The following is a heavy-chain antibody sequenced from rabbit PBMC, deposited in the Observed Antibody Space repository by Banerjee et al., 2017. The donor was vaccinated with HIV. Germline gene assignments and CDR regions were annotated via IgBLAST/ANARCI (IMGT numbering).Heavy chain of an antibody. CDR1: RFSFSSNYY. D-gene: IGHD6-1*01. J-gene: IGHJ4*01. CDR3: ARDAGYAGYAGAMDYFNL. CDR2: IYGGSSGST. Sequence: QSLEESGGDLVKPGASLTLTCTASRFSFSSNYYMCWVRQAPGKGLEWIVCIYGGSSGSTYYASWAKGRFTISKTSSTTVTLQMTSLTVADTATYFCARDAGYAGYAGAMDYFNLWGPGTLVTVS. V-gene: IGHV1S40*01.